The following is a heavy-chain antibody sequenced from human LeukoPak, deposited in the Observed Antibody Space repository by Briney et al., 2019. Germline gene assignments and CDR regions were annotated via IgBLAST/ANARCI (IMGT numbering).Heavy chain of an antibody. CDR3: ARAPRITMIVVVGSGMDV. CDR2: INHSGST. D-gene: IGHD3-22*01. Sequence: SETLSLTCAVYGGSFSGYYWSWIRQPPGKGLEWIGEINHSGSTNYNPSLKSRVTISVDTSKNQFSLKLSSVTAADTAVYYCARAPRITMIVVVGSGMDVWGQGTTVTVS. J-gene: IGHJ6*02. CDR1: GGSFSGYY. V-gene: IGHV4-34*01.